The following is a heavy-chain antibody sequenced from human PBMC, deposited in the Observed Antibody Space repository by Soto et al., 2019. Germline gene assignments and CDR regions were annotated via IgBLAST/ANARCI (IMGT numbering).Heavy chain of an antibody. CDR2: IHFRGTT. CDR1: GGSITSHTHY. D-gene: IGHD4-17*01. V-gene: IGHV4-31*03. CDR3: ATYDYSDFYFDN. J-gene: IGHJ4*02. Sequence: QVQLQESGPGLVKPSQTLSLTCTVSGGSITSHTHYWSWIRHHPGKGLEWIGNIHFRGTTYYNPSVESRVIISVDTSKNQFSLRLTSVTAADTAVYFCATYDYSDFYFDNWVQGTLVSVSS.